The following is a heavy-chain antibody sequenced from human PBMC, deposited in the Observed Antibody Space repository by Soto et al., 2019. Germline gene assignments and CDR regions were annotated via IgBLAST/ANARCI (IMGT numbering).Heavy chain of an antibody. CDR3: ARDRNSGSYFDY. J-gene: IGHJ4*02. V-gene: IGHV1-69*13. D-gene: IGHD1-26*01. Sequence: SVKVSCKASGGTFSSYAISWVRQAPGQGLEWMGGVIPIFGTANYAQKFQGRVTITADESTSTAYMELSSLRSEDTAVYYCARDRNSGSYFDYWGQGTLVTVSS. CDR2: VIPIFGTA. CDR1: GGTFSSYA.